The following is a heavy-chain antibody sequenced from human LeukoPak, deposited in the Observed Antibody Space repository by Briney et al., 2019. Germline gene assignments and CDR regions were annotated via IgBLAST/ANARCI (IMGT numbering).Heavy chain of an antibody. Sequence: GGSLRLSCTGFGFTFRDYAVSWVRQAPGKGLECIGFIRSKVYGGTTEYAASAKGRFTISRGDSKSIAYLQMNSLKTEDTAVYYCTRDPYYFDSSGYYHHAFDIWGQGTMVAVPS. V-gene: IGHV3-49*04. D-gene: IGHD3-22*01. J-gene: IGHJ3*02. CDR3: TRDPYYFDSSGYYHHAFDI. CDR1: GFTFRDYA. CDR2: IRSKVYGGTT.